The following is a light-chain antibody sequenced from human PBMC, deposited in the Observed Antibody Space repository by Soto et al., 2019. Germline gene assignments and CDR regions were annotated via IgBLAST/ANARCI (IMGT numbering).Light chain of an antibody. V-gene: IGKV1-39*01. J-gene: IGKJ2*03. CDR2: AAS. CDR1: QTCNNY. Sequence: DGQMPQSPSSLSSSVGDTVTITCRAVQTCNNYLNCYQHKPGKAPKLLIYAASALQTGVPSRCSAYASGTDFNLPITTLHPEDFATYYCQQSYLSLQSFGQGTKLQI. CDR3: QQSYLSLQS.